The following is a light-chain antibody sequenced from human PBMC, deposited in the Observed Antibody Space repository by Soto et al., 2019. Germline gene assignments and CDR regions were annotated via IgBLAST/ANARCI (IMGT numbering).Light chain of an antibody. CDR3: HQFKSYPHF. J-gene: IGKJ4*01. CDR1: QGISSA. Sequence: AIQLTQSPSSLSASVGDRVTITCRASQGISSALAWYQQKPGKAPKLLIYDASSLESGVPSRFSGSGYGTDFTLTISSLQPEDFATDYCHQFKSYPHFFGGGTKVEIK. V-gene: IGKV1-13*02. CDR2: DAS.